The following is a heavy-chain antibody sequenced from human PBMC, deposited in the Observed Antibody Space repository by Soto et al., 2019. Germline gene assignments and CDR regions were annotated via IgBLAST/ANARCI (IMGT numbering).Heavy chain of an antibody. CDR2: VYYSGST. Sequence: QVQLQESGPGLVKPSETLSLTCSVSGDSVSSGAYYWSWIRQPPGKGLEWIGYVYYSGSTSYNPSPDTGVAISVDTSKNQFSLKLPSVPPADTAIYYCARVKRSTSRRDPWGQGTLVTVSS. J-gene: IGHJ5*02. V-gene: IGHV4-61*08. CDR1: GDSVSSGAYY. D-gene: IGHD1-26*01. CDR3: ARVKRSTSRRDP.